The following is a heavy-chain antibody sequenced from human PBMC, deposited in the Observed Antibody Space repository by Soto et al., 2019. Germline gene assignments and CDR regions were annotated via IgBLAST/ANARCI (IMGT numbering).Heavy chain of an antibody. CDR3: ARLPDGFNPGAFDI. CDR1: GGSISSRSHY. V-gene: IGHV4-39*01. J-gene: IGHJ3*02. CDR2: TLYRGSS. Sequence: QLQLQQSGPGLVKPSETLSLTCTVSGGSISSRSHYWGWIRQPPGKGLEWIGTTLYRGSSYYSASLKSRVTISLDTSKNQFSLKLSSVTAADTAVYYCARLPDGFNPGAFDIWGQGTMVTVSS. D-gene: IGHD2-2*01.